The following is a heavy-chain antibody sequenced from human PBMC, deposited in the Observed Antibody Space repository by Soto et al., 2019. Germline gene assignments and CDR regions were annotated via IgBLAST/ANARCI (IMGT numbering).Heavy chain of an antibody. Sequence: ESLKISYQCSGNSFTSYLISLVLQMPGKGLEWMGRIDPSDSYTNYSPSFQGHVTISADKSISTAYLQWSSLKASDTAMYYCARVLGGLDHYYYYGMDVWGQGTTVTVSS. CDR3: ARVLGGLDHYYYYGMDV. J-gene: IGHJ6*02. V-gene: IGHV5-10-1*01. CDR2: IDPSDSYT. D-gene: IGHD3-16*01. CDR1: GNSFTSYL.